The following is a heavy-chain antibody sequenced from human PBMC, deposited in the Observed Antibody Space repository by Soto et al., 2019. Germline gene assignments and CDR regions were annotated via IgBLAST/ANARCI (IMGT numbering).Heavy chain of an antibody. Sequence: PSETLSLTCTVSGAALSSGGYFYTWVRQPPGKGLEWLGYIYYSGGTNYNPSLKIRVTISLDKSKNQFSLRLISVTAADTAVYYCKREQSDDNFFDPGGQGTLVTVSS. D-gene: IGHD6-19*01. CDR2: IYYSGGT. V-gene: IGHV4-61*08. CDR3: KREQSDDNFFDP. CDR1: GAALSSGGYF. J-gene: IGHJ5*02.